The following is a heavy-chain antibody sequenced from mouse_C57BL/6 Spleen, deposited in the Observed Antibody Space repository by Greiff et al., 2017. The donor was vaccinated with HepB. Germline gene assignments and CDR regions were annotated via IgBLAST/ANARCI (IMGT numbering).Heavy chain of an antibody. CDR3: ARGGRTAQAPPFIY. CDR1: GYTFTSYW. J-gene: IGHJ3*01. D-gene: IGHD3-2*02. CDR2: IYPGSGST. V-gene: IGHV1-55*01. Sequence: QVQLQQPGAELVKPGASVKMSCKASGYTFTSYWITWVKQRPGQGLEWIGDIYPGSGSTNYNEKFKSKATLTVDTSSSTAYMQLSSLTSEDSAVYYCARGGRTAQAPPFIYWGQGTLVTVSA.